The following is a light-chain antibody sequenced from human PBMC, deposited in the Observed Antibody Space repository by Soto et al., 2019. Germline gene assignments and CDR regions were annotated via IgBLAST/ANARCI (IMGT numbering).Light chain of an antibody. J-gene: IGLJ1*01. V-gene: IGLV1-40*01. Sequence: QSFLTQPPSVSVAPGQRVTISCTGSSSNIGAGYAVHWYQQLPGKAPKLLIYGNTNRPSGVPDRFSGSKSGTSASLAITGLQAEDEADYYCQSYDSSLSASYVFGGGTKVTVL. CDR1: SSNIGAGYA. CDR2: GNT. CDR3: QSYDSSLSASYV.